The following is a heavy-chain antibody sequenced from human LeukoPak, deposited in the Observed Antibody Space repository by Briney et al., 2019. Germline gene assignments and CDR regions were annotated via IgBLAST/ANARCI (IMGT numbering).Heavy chain of an antibody. CDR2: IHDDGIVT. V-gene: IGHV3-7*01. CDR3: ARGRGWVDH. Sequence: GGSLRLSCVASGFTFTAYAMSWFRQTPEKGLEWVANIHDDGIVTHYVDSVKGRFTISRDNARNSVNLQLNSLRVEDTALYYCARGRGWVDHWGQGTLVTVSS. CDR1: GFTFTAYA. D-gene: IGHD3-16*01. J-gene: IGHJ4*02.